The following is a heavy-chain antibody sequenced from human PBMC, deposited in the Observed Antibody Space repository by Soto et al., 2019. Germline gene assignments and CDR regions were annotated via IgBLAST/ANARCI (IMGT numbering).Heavy chain of an antibody. D-gene: IGHD3-9*01. V-gene: IGHV1-69*04. CDR3: ARESFDWLPYYFDY. J-gene: IGHJ4*02. CDR2: IIPILGIA. CDR1: GGTFSSYT. Sequence: ASVKVSCKASGGTFSSYTISWVRQDPGQGLEWMGRIIPILGIANYAQKFQGRVTITADKSTSTAYMELSSLRSEDTAVYYCARESFDWLPYYFDYWGQGTLVTVSS.